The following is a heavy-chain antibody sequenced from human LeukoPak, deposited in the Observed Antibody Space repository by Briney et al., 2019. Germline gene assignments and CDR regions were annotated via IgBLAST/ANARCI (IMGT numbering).Heavy chain of an antibody. J-gene: IGHJ4*02. CDR3: ARGYSGSFSFDY. D-gene: IGHD1-26*01. CDR2: IIPIFGTA. Sequence: SVKVSCKASGGTFSSYAISWVRQAPGQGLEWMGGIIPIFGTANYAQKFQGRVTITTDESTSTAYMELSSLRSEDTAVYYCARGYSGSFSFDYWGQGTLVTVSS. CDR1: GGTFSSYA. V-gene: IGHV1-69*05.